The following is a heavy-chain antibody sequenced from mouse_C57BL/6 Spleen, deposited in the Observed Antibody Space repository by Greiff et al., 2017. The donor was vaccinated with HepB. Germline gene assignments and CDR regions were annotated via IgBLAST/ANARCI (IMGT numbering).Heavy chain of an antibody. J-gene: IGHJ3*01. CDR1: GYTFTDYY. CDR2: INPNNGGT. CDR3: ARKNYYGTEFAY. D-gene: IGHD1-1*01. Sequence: VQLQQSGPELVKPGASVKISCKASGYTFTDYYMNWVKQSHGKSLEWIGDINPNNGGTSYNQKFKGKATLTVDKSSSTAYMELRSLTSEDSAVYYCARKNYYGTEFAYWGQGTLVTVSA. V-gene: IGHV1-26*01.